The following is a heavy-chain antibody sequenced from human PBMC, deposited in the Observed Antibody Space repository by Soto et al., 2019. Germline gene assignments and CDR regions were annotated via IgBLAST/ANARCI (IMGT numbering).Heavy chain of an antibody. CDR1: GGTFSSYT. CDR3: ARDYDILTGYNPDAFDI. Sequence: GASVKVSCKASGGTFSSYTISWGRQAPGQGLEWMGRIIPILGIANYAQKFQGRVTITADKSTSTAYMELSSLRSEDTAVYYCARDYDILTGYNPDAFDIWGQGTMVTVSS. V-gene: IGHV1-69*04. D-gene: IGHD3-9*01. J-gene: IGHJ3*02. CDR2: IIPILGIA.